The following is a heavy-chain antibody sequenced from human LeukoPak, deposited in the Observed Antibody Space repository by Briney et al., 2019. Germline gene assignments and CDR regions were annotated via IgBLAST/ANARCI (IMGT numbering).Heavy chain of an antibody. Sequence: SVKVSCKASGGTFSSYAISWVRQAPGQGLEWMGGIIPIFGTANYAQKFQGRVTMTEDTSTDTAYMELSSLRSEDTAVYYCATETTMRNFDYWGQGTLVTVSS. CDR3: ATETTMRNFDY. J-gene: IGHJ4*02. D-gene: IGHD3-22*01. CDR1: GGTFSSYA. CDR2: IIPIFGTA. V-gene: IGHV1-69*06.